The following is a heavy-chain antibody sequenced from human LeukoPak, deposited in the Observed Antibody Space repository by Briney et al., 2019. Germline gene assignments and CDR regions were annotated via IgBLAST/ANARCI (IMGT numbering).Heavy chain of an antibody. Sequence: GESLRISCKGSGYSFTSYWISWVRQMPGKGLEWMGRIDPSDSCTNYSPSFQGHVTISADKSISTAYLQWSSLKASDTAMYYCASHPRAMAPMGYWGQGTLVTVSS. J-gene: IGHJ4*02. D-gene: IGHD5-18*01. CDR2: IDPSDSCT. V-gene: IGHV5-10-1*01. CDR1: GYSFTSYW. CDR3: ASHPRAMAPMGY.